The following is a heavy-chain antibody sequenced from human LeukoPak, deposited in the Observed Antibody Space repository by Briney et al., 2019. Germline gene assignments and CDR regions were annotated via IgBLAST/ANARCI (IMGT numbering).Heavy chain of an antibody. V-gene: IGHV1-69*13. CDR2: IIPIFGTA. CDR3: ASNDIVVVPAAAYNWFDP. D-gene: IGHD2-2*01. J-gene: IGHJ5*02. Sequence: SVKVSCKASGATFSSYAISWVRQAPGQGLEWMGGIIPIFGTANYAQKVQGRVTITADESTSTAYMELSSLRSEDTAVYYCASNDIVVVPAAAYNWFDPWGQGTLVTVSS. CDR1: GATFSSYA.